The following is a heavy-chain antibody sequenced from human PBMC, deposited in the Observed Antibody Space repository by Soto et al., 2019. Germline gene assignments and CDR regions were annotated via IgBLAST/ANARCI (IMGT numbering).Heavy chain of an antibody. CDR1: GGSISSGGYY. J-gene: IGHJ6*02. CDR2: IYYSGST. Sequence: PSETLSLTCTVSGGSISSGGYYWSWIRQHPGKGLEWIGYIYYSGSTYYNPSLKSRVTISVDTSKNQFSLKLSSVTAADTAVYYCARAVVVAATPGTYYYYGMDVWGQGTTVTVSS. V-gene: IGHV4-31*03. CDR3: ARAVVVAATPGTYYYYGMDV. D-gene: IGHD2-15*01.